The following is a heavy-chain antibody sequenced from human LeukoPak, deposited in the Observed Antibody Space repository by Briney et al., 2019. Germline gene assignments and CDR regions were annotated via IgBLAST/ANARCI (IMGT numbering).Heavy chain of an antibody. V-gene: IGHV4-30-4*08. J-gene: IGHJ3*01. CDR3: AREVITPGDSDGFDL. CDR2: IHYDGRA. D-gene: IGHD2-2*01. Sequence: SETLSLTCTVSGGSISSANHFWSWDRQSPGEGLEWIGYIHYDGRAHYNPSLKSRVSMSLDMSKNQFSLSLSSVTAADTAIYYCAREVITPGDSDGFDLWGQGTMVSVSS. CDR1: GGSISSANHF.